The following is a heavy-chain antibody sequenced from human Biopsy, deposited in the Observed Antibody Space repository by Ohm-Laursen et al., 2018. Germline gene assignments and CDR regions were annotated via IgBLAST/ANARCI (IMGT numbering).Heavy chain of an antibody. J-gene: IGHJ6*02. Sequence: SDTLSLTCAVYGESFNGYYWSWIRQTPGKGLEWIGEINHSGRTNYNPSLKSRVTISVDTFKNQFSLKVRPVTAADTAVYYCVRGVDYYDPYHYYALDVWGQGTTVTVSS. CDR1: GESFNGYY. V-gene: IGHV4-34*01. CDR2: INHSGRT. D-gene: IGHD3-22*01. CDR3: VRGVDYYDPYHYYALDV.